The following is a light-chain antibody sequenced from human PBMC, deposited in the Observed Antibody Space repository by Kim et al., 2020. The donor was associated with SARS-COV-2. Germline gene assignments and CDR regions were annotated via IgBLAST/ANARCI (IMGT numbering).Light chain of an antibody. J-gene: IGLJ1*01. CDR2: YDS. V-gene: IGLV3-21*04. Sequence: YELTQPPSVSVAPGKTARITCGGNNIGSKSVHWYQQKPGQAPVLVIYYDSDRPSGIPERFSGSNSGNTATLTISRVEAGDEADYYCQVWDSSSDHPVFGTGTKVTVL. CDR1: NIGSKS. CDR3: QVWDSSSDHPV.